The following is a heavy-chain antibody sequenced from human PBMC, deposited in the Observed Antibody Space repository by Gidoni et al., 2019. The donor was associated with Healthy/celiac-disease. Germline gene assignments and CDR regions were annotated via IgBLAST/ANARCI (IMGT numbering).Heavy chain of an antibody. CDR3: AKKGYSSGGPST. Sequence: VQLVQSGAAVMKPGSSVMVLFKASGGSFSRYAVSWVRQAPGEGLEWMGGIIPIIDTANYAQRFQGRVTITANKSTSTAYMGLSSLGSEDTAVYYCAKKGYSSGGPSTWGQGTLVTVSS. CDR2: IIPIIDTA. CDR1: GGSFSRYA. J-gene: IGHJ5*02. V-gene: IGHV1-69*06. D-gene: IGHD6-19*01.